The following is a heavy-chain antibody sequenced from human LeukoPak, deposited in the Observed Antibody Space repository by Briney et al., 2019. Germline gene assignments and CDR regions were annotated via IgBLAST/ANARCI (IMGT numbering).Heavy chain of an antibody. CDR2: IIPIFGTA. J-gene: IGHJ4*02. CDR1: GYTFTSYY. D-gene: IGHD2-15*01. Sequence: ASVKVSCKASGYTFTSYYMHWVRQAPGQGLEWMGGIIPIFGTANYAQKFQGRVTITADESTSTAYMELSSLRSEDTAVYYCARDSPESGSRGGYWGQGTLVTVSS. CDR3: ARDSPESGSRGGY. V-gene: IGHV1-69*13.